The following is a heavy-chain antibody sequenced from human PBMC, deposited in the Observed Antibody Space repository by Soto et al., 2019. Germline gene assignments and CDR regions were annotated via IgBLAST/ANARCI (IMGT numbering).Heavy chain of an antibody. V-gene: IGHV1-18*01. CDR3: ARDTESNRYND. CDR2: IRPDNGNR. CDR1: GYTFSTSG. Sequence: VASVKVSCKTSGYTFSTSGISWVRQAPGQGLEWVGWIRPDNGNRKSAQRLQGRVTLTTDTSASTAYMELRSLTSGDTAMYYCARDTESNRYNDWGQGTLVTVSS. J-gene: IGHJ1*01. D-gene: IGHD1-20*01.